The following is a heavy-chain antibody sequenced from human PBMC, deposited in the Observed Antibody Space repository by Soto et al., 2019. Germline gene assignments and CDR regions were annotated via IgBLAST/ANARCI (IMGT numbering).Heavy chain of an antibody. V-gene: IGHV4-31*03. D-gene: IGHD5-18*01. J-gene: IGHJ2*01. Sequence: QVQLQESGPVLVKPSQTLSLTCTVSGGTISSGGYYWSWILQHPGKGLEWIGYIYHSGSTYYNPSLKSRVTISVDTSKNQFSLKLSSVTAADTAVYYCAREEGYSYGDSWYFDLWGRGTLVTVSS. CDR1: GGTISSGGYY. CDR2: IYHSGST. CDR3: AREEGYSYGDSWYFDL.